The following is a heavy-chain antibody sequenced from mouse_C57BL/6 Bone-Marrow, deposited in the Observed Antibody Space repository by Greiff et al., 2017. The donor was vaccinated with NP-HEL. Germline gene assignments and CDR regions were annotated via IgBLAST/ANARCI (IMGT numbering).Heavy chain of an antibody. J-gene: IGHJ2*01. D-gene: IGHD3-2*02. V-gene: IGHV1-81*01. CDR1: GYTFTSYG. CDR3: ARGAAQAYYFDY. Sequence: QVQLQQSGAELARPGASVKLSCKASGYTFTSYGISWVKQRTGQGLEWIGEIYPRSGNTYYNEKFKGKATLTADKSSSTAYMELRSLTSEDSAVYFCARGAAQAYYFDYWGQGTTLTVSS. CDR2: IYPRSGNT.